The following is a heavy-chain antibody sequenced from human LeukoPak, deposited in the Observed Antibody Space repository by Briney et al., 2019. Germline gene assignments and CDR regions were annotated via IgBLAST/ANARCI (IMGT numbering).Heavy chain of an antibody. J-gene: IGHJ2*01. CDR3: AREYFYSGSSKTFDL. D-gene: IGHD1-26*01. CDR1: GGSISSYY. Sequence: PSETLSLTCTVSGGSISSYYWSWIRQPPGKGLEWIGYIYYSGSTNYNPSLKSRVTISVDTSKNQFSLKLSSVTAADTAVYYCAREYFYSGSSKTFDLWGRGTLVAVSS. V-gene: IGHV4-59*01. CDR2: IYYSGST.